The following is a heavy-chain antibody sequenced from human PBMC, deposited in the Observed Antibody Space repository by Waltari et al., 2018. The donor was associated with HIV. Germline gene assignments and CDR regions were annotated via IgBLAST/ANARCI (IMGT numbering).Heavy chain of an antibody. CDR3: TRDPELETIAVAGTHY. D-gene: IGHD6-19*01. V-gene: IGHV3-49*04. J-gene: IGHJ4*02. Sequence: EVQLVESGGGLVQPGRSLRLSCTASGFTFGDYAMSWVRQAPGQGLEWVGFIRSKAYGGTTEYAASVKGRFTISRDDSKSIAYLQMNSLKTEDTAVYYCTRDPELETIAVAGTHYWGQGTLVTVSS. CDR1: GFTFGDYA. CDR2: IRSKAYGGTT.